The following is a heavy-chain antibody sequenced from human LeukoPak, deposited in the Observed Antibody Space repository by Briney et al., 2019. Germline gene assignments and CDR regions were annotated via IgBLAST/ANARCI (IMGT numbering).Heavy chain of an antibody. V-gene: IGHV3-11*01. Sequence: GGSLRLSCGASGFIFNQYCMGWVRQAPGMGPEWVSYISTSGGSTYYSASAKGRFTISRGNARNSLFLQLRRLTAEDTAVYYCARDPRGDFVWGHRFDYWGQGVLVTVSS. J-gene: IGHJ4*02. CDR1: GFIFNQYC. CDR3: ARDPRGDFVWGHRFDY. D-gene: IGHD3-16*01. CDR2: ISTSGGST.